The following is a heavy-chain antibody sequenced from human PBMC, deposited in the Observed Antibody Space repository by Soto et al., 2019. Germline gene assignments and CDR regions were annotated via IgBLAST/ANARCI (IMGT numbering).Heavy chain of an antibody. J-gene: IGHJ4*02. D-gene: IGHD6-19*01. Sequence: GGTLRRSCEASGIPLSSNWVSWIRQAPRKVLEWVANTRQDVGQNDLVDSVQGRFTISRDNANNSVYLQMNSLRAEDTAVYYCVRDGSTGLHFYSGGQGTLVT. CDR2: TRQDVGQN. V-gene: IGHV3-7*01. CDR1: GIPLSSNW. CDR3: VRDGSTGLHFYS.